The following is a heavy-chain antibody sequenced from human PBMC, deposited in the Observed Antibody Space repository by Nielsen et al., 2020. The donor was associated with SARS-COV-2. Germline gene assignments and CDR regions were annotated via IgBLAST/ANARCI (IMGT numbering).Heavy chain of an antibody. V-gene: IGHV5-51*01. CDR1: GYSFTSYW. Sequence: GGSLRLSCKGSGYSFTSYWIGWVRQMPGKGLEWMGTIYPGDSDTRYSPSFQGQVTISADKSISTAYLQWSSLKASDTAMYYCARRPGYCSGGSCYSFDYWGQGTLVTVSS. D-gene: IGHD2-15*01. CDR2: IYPGDSDT. J-gene: IGHJ4*02. CDR3: ARRPGYCSGGSCYSFDY.